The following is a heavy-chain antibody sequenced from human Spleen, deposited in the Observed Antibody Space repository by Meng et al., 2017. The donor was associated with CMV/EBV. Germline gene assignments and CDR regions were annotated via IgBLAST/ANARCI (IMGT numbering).Heavy chain of an antibody. CDR3: AKDRGYKGYCSSTSCYLPPIN. J-gene: IGHJ4*02. Sequence: GGSLRLSCAASGFTFSSYSMNWVHQAPGKGLEWVSSISSSSSYIYYADSVKGRFTISRDNAKNTLYLQMNSLRAEDTAVYYCAKDRGYKGYCSSTSCYLPPINWGQGTLVTVSS. CDR1: GFTFSSYS. D-gene: IGHD2-2*01. V-gene: IGHV3-21*01. CDR2: ISSSSSYI.